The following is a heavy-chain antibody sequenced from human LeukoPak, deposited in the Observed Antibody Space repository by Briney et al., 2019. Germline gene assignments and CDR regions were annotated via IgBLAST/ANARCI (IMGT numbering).Heavy chain of an antibody. CDR1: GFSFSSYV. CDR2: ISGGGIT. D-gene: IGHD1-26*01. CDR3: AKATRVGARGYYYYSMDV. J-gene: IGHJ6*02. Sequence: PGGSLRLSCVASGFSFSSYVMSWVRQAAGKGLEWVSLISGGGITYYADSVKGRFTISRDNSKNTLYLQMNSLRAEDTAVYYCAKATRVGARGYYYYSMDVWGQGTTVTVSS. V-gene: IGHV3-23*01.